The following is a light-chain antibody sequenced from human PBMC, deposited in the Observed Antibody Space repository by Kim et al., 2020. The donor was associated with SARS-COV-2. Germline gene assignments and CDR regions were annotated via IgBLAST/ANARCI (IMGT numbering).Light chain of an antibody. J-gene: IGKJ4*01. V-gene: IGKV1-33*01. Sequence: DIQMTQSPSSLSASVGDRVTITCQASHDISNYLNWYQQKPGKAPKLLIYDASNLETGVPSRFSGHGSGTDFTFTISSLQPEDIATYYCQQYDNLVLTFGGGTKVDIK. CDR3: QQYDNLVLT. CDR1: HDISNY. CDR2: DAS.